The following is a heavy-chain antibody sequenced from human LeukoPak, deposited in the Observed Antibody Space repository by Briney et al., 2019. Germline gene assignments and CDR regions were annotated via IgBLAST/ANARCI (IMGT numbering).Heavy chain of an antibody. J-gene: IGHJ4*02. V-gene: IGHV4-59*01. D-gene: IGHD1-26*01. CDR1: GDSIDSYY. Sequence: LETLSLTCTVSGDSIDSYYWGWIRQPPGEGLQWIGYVFYSGPTNYDASLKSRVAISVDRSKNQFSLKLTSVSAADTAVYYCAGRSARYFDSWGQGTPVTVSS. CDR3: AGRSARYFDS. CDR2: VFYSGPT.